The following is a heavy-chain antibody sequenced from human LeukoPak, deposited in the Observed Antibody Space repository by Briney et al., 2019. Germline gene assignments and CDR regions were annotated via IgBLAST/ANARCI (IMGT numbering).Heavy chain of an antibody. D-gene: IGHD3-16*01. CDR3: ARGPLGGESFDI. Sequence: SETLSLTCTVSGGSLSNHYWNWIRHPAGTGLEYIGRIYHTGSTNYNPSLKSRVTLSVDTSNNQFSLNLTSVTAADTAVYYCARGPLGGESFDIWGQGTMVTVPS. CDR2: IYHTGST. CDR1: GGSLSNHY. V-gene: IGHV4-4*07. J-gene: IGHJ3*02.